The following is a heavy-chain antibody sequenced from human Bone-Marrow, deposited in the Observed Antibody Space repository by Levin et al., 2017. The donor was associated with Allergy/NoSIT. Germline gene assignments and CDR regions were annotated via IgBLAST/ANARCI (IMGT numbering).Heavy chain of an antibody. CDR3: ARHRYFYDRSGYLFGY. V-gene: IGHV4-39*01. J-gene: IGHJ4*02. CDR1: GVSISTYYYY. Sequence: SETLSLTCTVSGVSISTYYYYWGWLRQTPGQGLEWIGYIYFSGSSYYNPSLKSRVTIAVDTSRNQFSLSLNSVTAADTAVSYCARHRYFYDRSGYLFGYWGQGTLVTVSS. CDR2: IYFSGSS. D-gene: IGHD3-22*01.